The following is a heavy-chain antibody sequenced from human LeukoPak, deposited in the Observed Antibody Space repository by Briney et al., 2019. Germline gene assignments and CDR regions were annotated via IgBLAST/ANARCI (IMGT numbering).Heavy chain of an antibody. D-gene: IGHD2-21*02. CDR2: TIPIFGTA. CDR3: ARGVTPDFHNWFDP. V-gene: IGHV1-69*13. J-gene: IGHJ5*02. CDR1: GGTFSSYA. Sequence: GASVKVSCKASGGTFSSYAISWVRQAPGQGLEWMGGTIPIFGTANYAQKFQGRVTITADESTSTAYMELSSLRSEDTAVYYCARGVTPDFHNWFDPWGQGTLVTVSS.